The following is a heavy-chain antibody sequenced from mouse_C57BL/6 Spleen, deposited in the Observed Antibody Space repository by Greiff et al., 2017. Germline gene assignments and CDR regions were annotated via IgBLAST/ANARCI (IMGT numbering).Heavy chain of an antibody. CDR1: GFTFSDYG. J-gene: IGHJ2*01. CDR3: ARRPTVVATGYFDY. V-gene: IGHV5-17*01. Sequence: EVKLMESGGGLVKPGGSLKLSCAASGFTFSDYGMHWVRQAPEKGLEWVAYISSGSSTIYYADTVKGRFTISRDNAKNTLFLQMTSLRSEDTAMYYCARRPTVVATGYFDYWGQGTTLTVSS. D-gene: IGHD1-1*01. CDR2: ISSGSSTI.